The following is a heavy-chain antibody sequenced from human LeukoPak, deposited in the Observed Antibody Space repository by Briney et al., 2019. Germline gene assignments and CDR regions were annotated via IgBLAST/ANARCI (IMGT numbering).Heavy chain of an antibody. CDR1: GGSISSTGSF. CDR2: IYTSGST. CDR3: ARDTPSRSYDYAVVYYMDV. J-gene: IGHJ6*03. V-gene: IGHV4-61*02. Sequence: PSETLSLTCTVSGGSISSTGSFWGWIRQPPGKGLDWIGRIYTSGSTNYNPSLKSRVTISVDTSKNQFSLKLSSVTAADTAVYYCARDTPSRSYDYAVVYYMDVWGKGTTVTISS. D-gene: IGHD4-17*01.